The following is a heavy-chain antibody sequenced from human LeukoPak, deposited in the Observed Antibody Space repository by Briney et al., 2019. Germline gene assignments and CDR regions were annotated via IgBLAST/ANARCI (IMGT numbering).Heavy chain of an antibody. D-gene: IGHD2-8*01. CDR2: IKEDGSEK. CDR1: GFTFTNYW. J-gene: IGHJ4*02. Sequence: PGGSLRLSCAASGFTFTNYWMHWVRQAPGKGLEWVANIKEDGSEKYYVDSVKGRFTISRDNAKKSLYLQMNILRAEDTAIYYCARCDMFGTSDYWGQGTLVSVSS. V-gene: IGHV3-7*05. CDR3: ARCDMFGTSDY.